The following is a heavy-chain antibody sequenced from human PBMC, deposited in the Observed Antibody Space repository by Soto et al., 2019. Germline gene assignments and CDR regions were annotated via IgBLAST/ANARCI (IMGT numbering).Heavy chain of an antibody. J-gene: IGHJ5*02. Sequence: QVQLQESGPGLVKPSETLTLTCTVSGGSVNNGNYYWSWIRQPPGKGVEWIGHIYYSGSTNYNPSLKSRVIISIDTSKKQFSLKLSSVTAADTAVYFCARDPGVGLSARWFDPWGQGALVTVSS. D-gene: IGHD2-8*01. CDR3: ARDPGVGLSARWFDP. V-gene: IGHV4-61*01. CDR2: IYYSGST. CDR1: GGSVNNGNYY.